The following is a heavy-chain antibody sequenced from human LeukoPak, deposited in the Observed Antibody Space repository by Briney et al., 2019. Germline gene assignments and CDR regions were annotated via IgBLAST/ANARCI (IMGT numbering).Heavy chain of an antibody. D-gene: IGHD2-15*01. V-gene: IGHV4-59*08. CDR2: IYYSGST. CDR1: GGPISSYY. J-gene: IGHJ2*01. CDR3: ARKSNCSGGSCYQNWYFDL. Sequence: SETLSLTCTVSGGPISSYYWSWIRQPPGKGLEWIGYIYYSGSTNYNPSLKSRVTISVDTSKNQFSLKLSSVTAADTAVYYCARKSNCSGGSCYQNWYFDLWGRGTLVTVSS.